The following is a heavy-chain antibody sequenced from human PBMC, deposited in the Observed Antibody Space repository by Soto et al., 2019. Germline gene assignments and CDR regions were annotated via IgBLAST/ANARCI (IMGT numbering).Heavy chain of an antibody. CDR2: INTYNGMT. V-gene: IGHV1-18*01. J-gene: IGHJ4*02. CDR1: GYTFINYH. D-gene: IGHD5-12*01. Sequence: QVQLVQSGGEVKKPGASVTVSCKASGYTFINYHITWVRQAPRQGLEWMAWINTYNGMTDYAQKFQGRVTMTRDTSTSTAYMELRTLGSDLTAVYFCAKSPRGEMATDWGQGTLVTVSS. CDR3: AKSPRGEMATD.